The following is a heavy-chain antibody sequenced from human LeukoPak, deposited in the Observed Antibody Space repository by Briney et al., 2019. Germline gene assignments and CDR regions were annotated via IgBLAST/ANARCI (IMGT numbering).Heavy chain of an antibody. CDR1: AYTFTDYY. CDR2: INPTSGGT. CDR3: ARWDTDGLDY. D-gene: IGHD5-18*01. V-gene: IGHV1-2*04. J-gene: IGHJ4*02. Sequence: ASVKVSCKASAYTFTDYYMHWVRQAPGQGLGWMGWINPTSGGTKYAQKFHGWVTLTRDTSISTAYIEPTGLKSDDTAVYYCARWDTDGLDYWGQGTLVTVSS.